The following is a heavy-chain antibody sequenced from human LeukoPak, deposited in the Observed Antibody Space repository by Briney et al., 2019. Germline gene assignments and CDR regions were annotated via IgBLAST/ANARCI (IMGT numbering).Heavy chain of an antibody. D-gene: IGHD2-2*01. CDR1: GFTFSSYS. CDR3: ARVPAAIDY. CDR2: ISSSSSYI. Sequence: AGGSLRLSCAASGFTFSSYSMNWVRQAPGKGLEWVLSISSSSSYIYYADSVKGRFTISRDNAKNSLYLQMNSLRAEDTAVYYCARVPAAIDYWGQGTLVTVSS. V-gene: IGHV3-21*01. J-gene: IGHJ4*02.